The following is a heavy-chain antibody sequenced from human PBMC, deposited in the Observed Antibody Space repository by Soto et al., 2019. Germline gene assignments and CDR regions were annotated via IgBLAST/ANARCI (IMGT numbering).Heavy chain of an antibody. CDR3: ASLVVYSGYDPDFEI. CDR1: GCSMSSSSYY. Sequence: SETLSLTCTVSGCSMSSSSYYWGWIRQPPGKGLEWIGSIYYSWSTYYNPSLKSRVTISVDTSKNQFSLKLSSVTAADTAVYYCASLVVYSGYDPDFEIWVQGKMVTVSS. V-gene: IGHV4-39*01. D-gene: IGHD5-12*01. CDR2: IYYSWST. J-gene: IGHJ3*02.